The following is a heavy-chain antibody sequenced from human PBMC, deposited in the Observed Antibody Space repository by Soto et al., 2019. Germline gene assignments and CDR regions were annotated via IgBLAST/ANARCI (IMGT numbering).Heavy chain of an antibody. CDR2: INWKSDI. V-gene: IGHV3-9*01. CDR3: GISKDRGGSTSFMC. Sequence: PGGSLRLPCAVSGFTFDDTAMHWVRQAPEKGLERVSGINWKSDIGYADSVKGRFTISRDNAENSLYPQIRCLRSEATALYDCGISKDRGGSTSFMCWGRG. J-gene: IGHJ1*01. CDR1: GFTFDDTA. D-gene: IGHD3-16*01.